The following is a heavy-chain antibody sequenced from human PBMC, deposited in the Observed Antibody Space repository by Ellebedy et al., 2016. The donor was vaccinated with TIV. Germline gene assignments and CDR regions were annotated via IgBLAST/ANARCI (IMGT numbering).Heavy chain of an antibody. CDR3: ASSPSGYEIPY. CDR2: IYHSGST. Sequence: GSLRLXXNVSGGTISSTNYYWGWIRQFPEKGLEWIGSIYHSGSTYYNPSLKSRLTISLDTTKNQFSLRLDSVTAADTAVYYCASSPSGYEIPYWGQGTLVTVSS. D-gene: IGHD5-12*01. J-gene: IGHJ4*02. V-gene: IGHV4-39*07. CDR1: GGTISSTNYY.